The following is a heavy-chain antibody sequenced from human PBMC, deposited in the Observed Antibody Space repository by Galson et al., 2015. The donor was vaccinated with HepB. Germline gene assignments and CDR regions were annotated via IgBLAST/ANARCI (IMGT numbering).Heavy chain of an antibody. Sequence: QSGAEVKKPGESLRISCKGSGYRFTNYWISWVRQMPGKGLEWMGRIDPTDSYTKYSPSFQGHVTISADKSLSTAYLQWNSLKASDTAMYYCATSYYYGSSGYKGAIDYWGQGTLVTVSP. CDR3: ATSYYYGSSGYKGAIDY. J-gene: IGHJ4*02. V-gene: IGHV5-10-1*01. D-gene: IGHD3-22*01. CDR1: GYRFTNYW. CDR2: IDPTDSYT.